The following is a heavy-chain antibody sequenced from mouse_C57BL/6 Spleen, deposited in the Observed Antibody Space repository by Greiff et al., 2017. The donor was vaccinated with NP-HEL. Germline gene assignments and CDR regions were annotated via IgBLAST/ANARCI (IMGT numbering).Heavy chain of an antibody. J-gene: IGHJ3*01. V-gene: IGHV1-52*01. CDR2: IDPSDSET. D-gene: IGHD3-2*02. CDR3: ARRRSGYASFAY. Sequence: QVQLQQPGAELVRPGSSVKLSCKASGYTFTSYWMHWVKQRPIQGLEWIGNIDPSDSETHYNQKFKDKATLTVDKSSSTAYMQLSSLTSEDSAVYYCARRRSGYASFAYWGQGTLVTVSA. CDR1: GYTFTSYW.